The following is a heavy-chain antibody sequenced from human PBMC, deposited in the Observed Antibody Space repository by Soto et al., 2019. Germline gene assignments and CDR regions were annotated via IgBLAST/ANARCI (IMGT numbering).Heavy chain of an antibody. Sequence: SETLSLTCTVSGGSISSGDYYWSWIRQPPGKGLEWIGYIYYSGSTYYNPSLKSRVAISVDTSKNQFSLKLSSVTAADTAVYYCARGVGGSGLNWFDPWGQGTLVTVSS. CDR2: IYYSGST. J-gene: IGHJ5*02. CDR1: GGSISSGDYY. D-gene: IGHD6-19*01. CDR3: ARGVGGSGLNWFDP. V-gene: IGHV4-30-4*01.